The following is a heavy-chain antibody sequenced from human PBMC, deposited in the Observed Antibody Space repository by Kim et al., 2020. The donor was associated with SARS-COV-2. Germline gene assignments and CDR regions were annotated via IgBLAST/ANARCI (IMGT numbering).Heavy chain of an antibody. V-gene: IGHV4-31*03. CDR3: ARGQPLDY. D-gene: IGHD2-2*01. Sequence: SETLSLTCSVSGGSIRSGGKFWTWIRQHPAKGLEWIGYISYSGTYHYSPSLRSRVSISLQTSENQFSLELTSVTAADTAVYYCARGQPLDYWGQGILVTASS. CDR2: ISYSGTY. J-gene: IGHJ4*02. CDR1: GGSIRSGGKF.